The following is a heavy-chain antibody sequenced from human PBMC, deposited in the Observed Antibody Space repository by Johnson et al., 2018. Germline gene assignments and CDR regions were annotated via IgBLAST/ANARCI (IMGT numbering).Heavy chain of an antibody. CDR3: AREEDWGSTPFYYYYMDV. J-gene: IGHJ6*03. CDR1: GFTFSDYY. D-gene: IGHD7-27*01. V-gene: IGHV3-11*04. Sequence: QVQLVQSGGGLVKPGGSLRLSCAASGFTFSDYYMSWIRQAPGKGLEWVSYISSSGSTIYYADSVKGRFTISRDNAKNSLYLQMNSLRAEDTAIYYCAREEDWGSTPFYYYYMDVWAKGTTVTVSS. CDR2: ISSSGSTI.